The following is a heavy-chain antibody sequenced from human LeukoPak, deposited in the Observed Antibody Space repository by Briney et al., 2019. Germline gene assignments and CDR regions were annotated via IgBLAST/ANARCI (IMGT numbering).Heavy chain of an antibody. CDR1: GFTFSSYA. CDR3: ARVYYYYYGMDV. CDR2: ISYDGSNK. Sequence: AGGSLRLSCAASGFTFSSYAMHWVRQAPGKGLEWVAVISYDGSNKYYADSVKGRFTISRDNSKNTLYLQMNSLRAEDTAVYYCARVYYYYYGMDVWGQGTTVTVSS. V-gene: IGHV3-30*14. J-gene: IGHJ6*02.